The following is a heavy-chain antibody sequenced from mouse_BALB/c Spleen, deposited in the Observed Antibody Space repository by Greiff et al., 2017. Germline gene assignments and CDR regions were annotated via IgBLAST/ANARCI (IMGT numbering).Heavy chain of an antibody. D-gene: IGHD2-10*02. CDR2: INPSNGRT. CDR1: GYTFTSYW. V-gene: IGHV1S81*02. CDR3: AMGYAYAMDY. J-gene: IGHJ4*01. Sequence: QVQLQQPGAELVKPGASVKLSYKASGYTFTSYWMHWVKQRPGQGLEWIGEINPSNGRTNYNEKFKSKATLTVDKSSSTAYMQLSSLTSEDSAVYYCAMGYAYAMDYWGQGTSVTVSS.